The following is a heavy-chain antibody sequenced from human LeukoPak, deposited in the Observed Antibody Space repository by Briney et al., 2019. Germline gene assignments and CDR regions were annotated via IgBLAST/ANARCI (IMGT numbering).Heavy chain of an antibody. D-gene: IGHD1-26*01. CDR3: ARVKIMELPVPVPDWFDP. CDR2: TYHSGST. V-gene: IGHV4-30-2*01. Sequence: SETLSLTCAVSGGSISSGGYSWSWIRQPPGKGLEWIGYTYHSGSTYYNPSLKSRVTISVDRSKNQFSLKLSSVTAADTAVYYCARVKIMELPVPVPDWFDPWGQGTLVTVSS. CDR1: GGSISSGGYS. J-gene: IGHJ5*02.